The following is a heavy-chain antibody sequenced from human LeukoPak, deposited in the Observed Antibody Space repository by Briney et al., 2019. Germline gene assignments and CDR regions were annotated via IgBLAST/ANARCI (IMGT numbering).Heavy chain of an antibody. CDR2: IIPIFGTA. V-gene: IGHV1-69*06. Sequence: SVKVSCKASGGTFSSYAISWVRQAPGQGLEWMGGIIPIFGTANYAQKFQGRVTITADKSTSTAYMELSSLRSEDTAVYYCARGGSYGYIVFDYWGQGTLVTVSS. CDR3: ARGGSYGYIVFDY. CDR1: GGTFSSYA. D-gene: IGHD5-18*01. J-gene: IGHJ4*02.